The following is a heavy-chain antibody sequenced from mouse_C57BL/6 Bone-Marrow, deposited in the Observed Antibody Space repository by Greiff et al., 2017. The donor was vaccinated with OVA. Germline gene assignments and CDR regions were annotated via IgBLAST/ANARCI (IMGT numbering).Heavy chain of an antibody. Sequence: EVQLQQSGPGMVKPSQSLSLTCTVTGYSITSGYDWHWIRPFPGNKLEWMGYISYSGSTNYNPSLKSRISITHDTSKNHFFLKLNSVTTEDTATYYCAREREYAMDYWGQGTSVTVSS. CDR3: AREREYAMDY. CDR1: GYSITSGYD. V-gene: IGHV3-1*01. CDR2: ISYSGST. J-gene: IGHJ4*01.